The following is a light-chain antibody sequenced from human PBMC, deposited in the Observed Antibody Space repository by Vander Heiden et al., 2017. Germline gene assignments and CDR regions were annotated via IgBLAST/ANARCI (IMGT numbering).Light chain of an antibody. V-gene: IGLV2-23*02. Sequence: QSALTQPASVPGSTGQSLTISSTGTSSDVGSYNLVSWYQHHPGKAPKLMIYEVSKRPSGVSNRFSGSKSGNTASLTISGLQAEDEADYYCCSYAGSSTYWVFGGGTKLTVL. CDR2: EVS. CDR1: SSDVGSYNL. CDR3: CSYAGSSTYWV. J-gene: IGLJ3*02.